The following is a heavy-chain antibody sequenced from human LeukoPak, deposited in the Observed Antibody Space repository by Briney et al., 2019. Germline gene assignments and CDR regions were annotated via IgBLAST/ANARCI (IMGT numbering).Heavy chain of an antibody. D-gene: IGHD1-14*01. V-gene: IGHV3-30*02. CDR3: ARSGISSPDY. CDR1: GFTFSSYG. Sequence: PGGSLRLSCAASGFTFSSYGMHWVRQAPGKGLEWVAFIRYDGSNKYYADSVKGRFTISRDNAKNSLFLQMNSLRVEDTAVYYCARSGISSPDYWGQGTLVTVSS. J-gene: IGHJ4*02. CDR2: IRYDGSNK.